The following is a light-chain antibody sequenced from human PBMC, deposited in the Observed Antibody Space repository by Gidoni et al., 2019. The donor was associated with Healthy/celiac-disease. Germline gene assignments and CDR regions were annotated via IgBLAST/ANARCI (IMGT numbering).Light chain of an antibody. J-gene: IGLJ2*01. CDR1: KLGDKY. CDR2: QDS. CDR3: QAWDSSTAGVV. Sequence: SGDKLGDKYACWYQQKPGQSPVLVIYQDSKRPSGIPERFSGSNSGNTATLTISVTQAMDEADYYCQAWDSSTAGVVFGGGTKLTVL. V-gene: IGLV3-1*01.